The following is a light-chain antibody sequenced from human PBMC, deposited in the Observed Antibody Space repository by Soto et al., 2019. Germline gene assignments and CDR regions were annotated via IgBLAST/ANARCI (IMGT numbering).Light chain of an antibody. CDR3: QQYNSYSPMYT. V-gene: IGKV3D-15*01. Sequence: EIVLTQSPDTLSVSPGERATLSCRASQSISRTLAWYQQKSGQPPRLLIYDASTRATGFPARFSGSGSGTEFTLTISSLQSEDFAVYYCQQYNSYSPMYTFGQGTKLEIK. CDR2: DAS. CDR1: QSISRT. J-gene: IGKJ2*01.